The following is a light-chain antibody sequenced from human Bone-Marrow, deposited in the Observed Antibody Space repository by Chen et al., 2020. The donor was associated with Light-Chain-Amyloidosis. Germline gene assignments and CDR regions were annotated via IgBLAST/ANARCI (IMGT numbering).Light chain of an antibody. CDR3: QSYQGSSQGV. V-gene: IGLV6-57*01. CDR1: SGSIATNY. Sequence: NFMLTQVNSVSESPGKTVIISCTRSSGSIATNYVQWYQQRPGSSPTTVIYEDDQRPSGVPDRFSGSIDRSSNSASLTISGRKTEDEADYYCQSYQGSSQGVFGGGTKLTVL. CDR2: EDD. J-gene: IGLJ3*02.